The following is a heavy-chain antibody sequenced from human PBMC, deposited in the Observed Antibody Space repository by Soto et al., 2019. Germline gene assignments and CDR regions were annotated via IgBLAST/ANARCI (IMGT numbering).Heavy chain of an antibody. Sequence: SETLSLTCTVSGGSISSYYLTWFRQPPGKGLEWIGYIYYSGSTDYNPSLKSRVTISVDTSRHQFSLTLKSVTAAATAMYQYRRSGRSWRSWLVPWGPGTPVTVSS. J-gene: IGHJ5*02. D-gene: IGHD6-25*01. CDR3: RRSGRSWRSWLVP. V-gene: IGHV4-59*01. CDR2: IYYSGST. CDR1: GGSISSYY.